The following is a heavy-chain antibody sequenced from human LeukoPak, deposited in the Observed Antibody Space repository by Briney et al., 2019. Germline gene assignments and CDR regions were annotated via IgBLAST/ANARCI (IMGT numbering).Heavy chain of an antibody. V-gene: IGHV3-66*01. Sequence: GGSLRLSCAASGFTVSSNYMGWVRQAPGKGLEWVSVIYSGGSTYYADSVKGRFTISRDNSKNTLYLQMNSLRAEDTAVYYCARTYGSGSYSRFDYWGQGTLVTVSS. CDR3: ARTYGSGSYSRFDY. CDR2: IYSGGST. J-gene: IGHJ4*02. CDR1: GFTVSSNY. D-gene: IGHD3-10*01.